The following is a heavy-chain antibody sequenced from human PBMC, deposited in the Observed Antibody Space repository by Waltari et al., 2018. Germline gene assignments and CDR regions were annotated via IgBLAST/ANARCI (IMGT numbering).Heavy chain of an antibody. Sequence: EVQLVESGGGLIQPGGSLRLSCAASGFTVSSNYMSWVRQAPGQGLEWVSVIYSGGSTYYADSVKGRFTISRDNSKNTLYLQMNSLRAEDTAVYYCARDSSITIFGVTLSGMDVWGQGTTVTVSS. V-gene: IGHV3-53*01. CDR3: ARDSSITIFGVTLSGMDV. D-gene: IGHD3-3*01. J-gene: IGHJ6*02. CDR1: GFTVSSNY. CDR2: IYSGGST.